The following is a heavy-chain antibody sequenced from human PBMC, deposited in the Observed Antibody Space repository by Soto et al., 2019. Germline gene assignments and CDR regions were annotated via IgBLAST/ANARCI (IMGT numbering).Heavy chain of an antibody. CDR2: IYYSGST. J-gene: IGHJ4*02. Sequence: SETLSLTCTVSGGSISSYYWSWIRQPPGKGLEWIGYIYYSGSTNYNPSLKSRVTISVDTSKNQFSLKLSSVTAADTAVYYCARVGGDYDFDYWGQGTLVTVSS. D-gene: IGHD4-17*01. CDR3: ARVGGDYDFDY. CDR1: GGSISSYY. V-gene: IGHV4-59*01.